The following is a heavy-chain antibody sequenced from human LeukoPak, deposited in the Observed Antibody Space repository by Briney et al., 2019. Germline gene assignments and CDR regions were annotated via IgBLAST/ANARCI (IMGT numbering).Heavy chain of an antibody. V-gene: IGHV3-48*01. CDR1: GFTFSSYS. CDR3: ARDLYYDILTGRRGAFDI. J-gene: IGHJ3*02. D-gene: IGHD3-9*01. CDR2: ISRSSSAI. Sequence: GGSLRLSCAASGFTFSSYSMNWVRQAPGKGLEWVSYISRSSSAIFYADSVKGRFTISRDNAKNSLYLQVNSLRAEDTAVYYCARDLYYDILTGRRGAFDIWGQGTMVTVSS.